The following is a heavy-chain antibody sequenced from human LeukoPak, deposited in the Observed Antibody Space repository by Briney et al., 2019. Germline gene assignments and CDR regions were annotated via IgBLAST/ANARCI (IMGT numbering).Heavy chain of an antibody. CDR2: ITTSGGST. D-gene: IGHD3-22*01. J-gene: IGHJ4*02. Sequence: PGGSLRLSCAASGFTFSSYAMCWVRQAPGEGLEWVSFITTSGGSTSYADSVKGRFTISRDNPRNTLYMQMNSLRDEDTAVYYCAIMHGYYDGSGYWVQWGQGTLVTVSS. CDR3: AIMHGYYDGSGYWVQ. V-gene: IGHV3-23*01. CDR1: GFTFSSYA.